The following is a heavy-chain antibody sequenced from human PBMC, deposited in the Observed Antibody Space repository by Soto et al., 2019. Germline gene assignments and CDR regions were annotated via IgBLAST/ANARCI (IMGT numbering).Heavy chain of an antibody. CDR2: IGGSGDYT. D-gene: IGHD3-22*01. V-gene: IGHV3-23*01. CDR3: AKVLDHRSSDYWGE. CDR1: GFTFSHYA. J-gene: IGHJ4*02. Sequence: PGGSLRLSCAASGFTFSHYAMTWVRQAPGKGLEWVSTIGGSGDYTSYADSVKGRFTISRDNSKNTLYLQMNSLRAEDTALYFCAKVLDHRSSDYWGEWGQGTLVTVSS.